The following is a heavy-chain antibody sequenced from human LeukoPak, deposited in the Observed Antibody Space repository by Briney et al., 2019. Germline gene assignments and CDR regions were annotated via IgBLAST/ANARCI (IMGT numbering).Heavy chain of an antibody. D-gene: IGHD6-13*01. CDR1: GGSISSGSYY. CDR3: ARQHPAAAGII. Sequence: SETLSLTCTVSGGSISSGSYYWSWIRQPAGKGLEWIGRIYTSGSTNYNPSLKSRVTISVDTSKNQFSLKLSSVTAADTAVYYCARQHPAAAGIIWGQGTLVTVSS. J-gene: IGHJ4*02. V-gene: IGHV4-61*02. CDR2: IYTSGST.